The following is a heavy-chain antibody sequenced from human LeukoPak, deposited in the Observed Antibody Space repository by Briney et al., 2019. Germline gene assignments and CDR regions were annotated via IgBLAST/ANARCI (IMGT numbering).Heavy chain of an antibody. V-gene: IGHV3-74*01. CDR3: ARDYGSPGPFDY. J-gene: IGHJ4*02. CDR1: GFTFSSYW. CDR2: INSDGSST. Sequence: GGSLRLSCAASGFTFSSYWMHWVRQAPGKGLVCVSRINSDGSSTSYADSVKGRFTISRDNAKNTLYLQMNSLRAEDTAVYYCARDYGSPGPFDYWGQGTLVTVSS. D-gene: IGHD4-17*01.